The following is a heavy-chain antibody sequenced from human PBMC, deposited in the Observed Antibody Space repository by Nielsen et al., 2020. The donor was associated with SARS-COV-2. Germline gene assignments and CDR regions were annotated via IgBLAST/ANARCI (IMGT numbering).Heavy chain of an antibody. CDR1: GYSFSTYW. V-gene: IGHV5-51*01. Sequence: GSLRLSCQGSGYSFSTYWIGWVRQMPGEGLEWMGVIYPGDSKTRYNPSFQGRVIMSADKSVNTAYLQWSSLQASDTATYYCARIPLTTASFDFWGQGAPVTVSS. J-gene: IGHJ4*02. CDR2: IYPGDSKT. CDR3: ARIPLTTASFDF. D-gene: IGHD3-22*01.